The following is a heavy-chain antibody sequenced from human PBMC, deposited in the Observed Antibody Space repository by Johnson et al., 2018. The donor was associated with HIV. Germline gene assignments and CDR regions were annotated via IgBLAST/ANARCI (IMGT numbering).Heavy chain of an antibody. V-gene: IGHV3-30*19. D-gene: IGHD3-16*02. CDR1: GFTFSSYG. CDR2: ISYEGSNK. CDR3: ARDRVITFGGVIGRGAFDI. Sequence: QMQLVESGGAVVQPGGSLRLSCAASGFTFSSYGMHWVRQAPGKGLEWVAVISYEGSNKYYADSVKGRFTISSANSKNTLYLQMNSLRAEDTAVYYCARDRVITFGGVIGRGAFDIWGQGTMVTVSS. J-gene: IGHJ3*02.